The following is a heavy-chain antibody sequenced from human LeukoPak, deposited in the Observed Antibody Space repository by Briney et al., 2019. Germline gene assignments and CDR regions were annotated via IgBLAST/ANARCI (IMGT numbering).Heavy chain of an antibody. CDR1: GDSISGYY. CDR2: IYYIGST. Sequence: PSETLSLTCTVSGDSISGYYWSWVRQPPGKGLEWIGYIYYIGSTNYNPSLKSRVTISLDTSKNQFSLKLISVTAADTAVYYCARGVGSGYTDYWGQGALVTVSS. J-gene: IGHJ4*02. CDR3: ARGVGSGYTDY. D-gene: IGHD3-22*01. V-gene: IGHV4-59*01.